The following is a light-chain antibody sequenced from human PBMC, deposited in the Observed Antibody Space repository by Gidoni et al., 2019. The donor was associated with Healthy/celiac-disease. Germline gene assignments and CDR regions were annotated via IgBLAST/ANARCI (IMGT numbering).Light chain of an antibody. CDR1: KLGDKY. V-gene: IGLV3-1*01. J-gene: IGLJ2*01. Sequence: SYERTQPPSVSVSPGQTASITCSGDKLGDKYACWYQQKPGQSPVLVIYQDSKRPSGIPERFSGSNSGNTATLTISGTQAMDEADYYCQAWDSSTYVVFGGGTKLTVL. CDR3: QAWDSSTYVV. CDR2: QDS.